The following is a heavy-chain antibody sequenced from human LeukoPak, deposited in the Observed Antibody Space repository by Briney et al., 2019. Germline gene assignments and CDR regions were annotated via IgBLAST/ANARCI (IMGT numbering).Heavy chain of an antibody. Sequence: SETLSLTCTVSGGSISSYYWSWIRQPPGKGLEWIGYIYYSGSTNYNPSLESRVTISVDTSKNQFSLKLSSVTAADTAVYYCARVRVAGTFYFDYWGRGTLVTVSS. CDR1: GGSISSYY. V-gene: IGHV4-59*01. D-gene: IGHD6-19*01. CDR3: ARVRVAGTFYFDY. J-gene: IGHJ4*02. CDR2: IYYSGST.